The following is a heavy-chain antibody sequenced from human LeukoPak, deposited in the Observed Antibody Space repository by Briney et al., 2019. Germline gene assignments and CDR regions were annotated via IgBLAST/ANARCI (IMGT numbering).Heavy chain of an antibody. CDR1: GFTFSSYG. V-gene: IGHV3-30*03. J-gene: IGHJ1*01. CDR2: ISYDGSNK. D-gene: IGHD3-9*01. Sequence: QPGRSLRLSCAASGFTFSSYGMHWVRQAPGKGLEWVAVISYDGSNKYYADSVKGRFTISRDNSKNTLYLQMNSLRAEDTAVYYCARGTVYDILTGPHEGGQGTLVTVSS. CDR3: ARGTVYDILTGPHE.